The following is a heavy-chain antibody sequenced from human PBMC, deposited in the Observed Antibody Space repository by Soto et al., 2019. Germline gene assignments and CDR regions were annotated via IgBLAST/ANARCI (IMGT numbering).Heavy chain of an antibody. D-gene: IGHD5-18*01. CDR2: ISYDGSNK. J-gene: IGHJ4*02. CDR3: ARALVYSYALWPPVDY. V-gene: IGHV3-30-3*01. CDR1: GFTFSSYA. Sequence: QVQLVESGGGVVQPGRSLRLSCAASGFTFSSYAMHWVRQAPGKGLEWVAVISYDGSNKYYADSVKGRFTISRDNSKNTLYLQMNSLRAEDTAVYYCARALVYSYALWPPVDYWGQGTLVTVSS.